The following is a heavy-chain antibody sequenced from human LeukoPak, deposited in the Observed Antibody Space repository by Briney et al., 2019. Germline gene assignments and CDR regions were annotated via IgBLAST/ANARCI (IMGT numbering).Heavy chain of an antibody. Sequence: SETLSLTCTVSGGSISSGSYYWSWIRQPAGKGLEWIGRIYTSGSTNYNPSLKSRVTISVGTSKNQFSLKLSSVTAADTAVYYCARGISRESYYDSSGYYYGPPDYWGQGTLVTVSS. CDR2: IYTSGST. V-gene: IGHV4-61*02. D-gene: IGHD3-22*01. CDR1: GGSISSGSYY. J-gene: IGHJ4*02. CDR3: ARGISRESYYDSSGYYYGPPDY.